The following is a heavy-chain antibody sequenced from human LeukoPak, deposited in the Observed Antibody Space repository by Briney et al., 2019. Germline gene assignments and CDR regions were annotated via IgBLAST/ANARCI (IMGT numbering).Heavy chain of an antibody. CDR1: GFTFSSYG. CDR3: AKPLPDCSGGSCYSPPDY. V-gene: IGHV3-30*18. Sequence: GRSLRLSCAASGFTFSSYGMHWVRQAPGKGLEWVAVISYDGGNKYYADSVKGRFTISRDNSKNTLYLQMNSLRAEDTAVYYCAKPLPDCSGGSCYSPPDYWGQGTLVTVSS. D-gene: IGHD2-15*01. J-gene: IGHJ4*02. CDR2: ISYDGGNK.